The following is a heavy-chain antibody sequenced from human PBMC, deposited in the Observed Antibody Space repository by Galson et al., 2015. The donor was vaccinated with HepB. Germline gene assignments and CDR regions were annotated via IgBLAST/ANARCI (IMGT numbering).Heavy chain of an antibody. J-gene: IGHJ5*02. Sequence: SLRLSCAASGFTFSSYGMHWVRQAPGKGLEWVAVISYDGSNKYYADSVKGRFTISRDNSKNTLYLQMNSLRAEDTAVYYCAKDANYGDYGWFDPWGQGTLVTVSS. CDR1: GFTFSSYG. CDR3: AKDANYGDYGWFDP. D-gene: IGHD4-17*01. CDR2: ISYDGSNK. V-gene: IGHV3-30*18.